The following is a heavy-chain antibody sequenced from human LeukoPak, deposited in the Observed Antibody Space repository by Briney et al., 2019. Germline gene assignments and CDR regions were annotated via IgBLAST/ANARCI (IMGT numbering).Heavy chain of an antibody. CDR2: INPSGGST. V-gene: IGHV1-46*01. CDR3: ARDLLVGYGSGYFDY. Sequence: ASVKVSCKASGYTFTSYYMHWVRQAPGQGLEWMGIINPSGGSTSYAQKFQGRVTMTRDTSTSTVYMELGSLRSEDTAVYYCARDLLVGYGSGYFDYWGQGTLVTVSS. J-gene: IGHJ4*02. D-gene: IGHD3-10*01. CDR1: GYTFTSYY.